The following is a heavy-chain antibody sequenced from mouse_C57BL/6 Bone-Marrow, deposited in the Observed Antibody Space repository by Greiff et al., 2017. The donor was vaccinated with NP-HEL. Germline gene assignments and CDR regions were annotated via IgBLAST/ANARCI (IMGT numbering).Heavy chain of an antibody. CDR2: IYPGSGST. CDR1: GYTFTSYW. V-gene: IGHV1-55*01. CDR3: ARFTTVVAFYWYFDV. Sequence: QVQLKQPGAELVKPGASVKMSCKASGYTFTSYWITWVKQRPGQGLEWIGDIYPGSGSTNYNEKFKSKATLTVDTSSTTAYMQLSSLTSEDSAVYYCARFTTVVAFYWYFDVWGTGTTVTVSS. D-gene: IGHD1-1*01. J-gene: IGHJ1*03.